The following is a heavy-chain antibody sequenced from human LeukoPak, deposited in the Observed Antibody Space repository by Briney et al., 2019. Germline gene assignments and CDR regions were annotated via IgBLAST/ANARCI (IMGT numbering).Heavy chain of an antibody. Sequence: PGGSLRLSCAASGFTFSSYEMNCVRQAPGKGLEWVSYISSSGSTIYYADSVKGRFTTSRDNAKNSLYLQMKSLSTEDTAVYYCARDPSSGWPRLNDAFDIWGQGTMVKVSS. CDR2: ISSSGSTI. D-gene: IGHD6-19*01. J-gene: IGHJ3*02. CDR3: ARDPSSGWPRLNDAFDI. CDR1: GFTFSSYE. V-gene: IGHV3-48*03.